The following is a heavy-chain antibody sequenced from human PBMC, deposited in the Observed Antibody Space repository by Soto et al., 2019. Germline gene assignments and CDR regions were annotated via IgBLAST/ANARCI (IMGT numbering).Heavy chain of an antibody. J-gene: IGHJ5*02. CDR3: ARESSGRYDWFDP. CDR2: IHYTGST. D-gene: IGHD3-22*01. CDR1: GGSISSYY. V-gene: IGHV4-59*01. Sequence: QVQLQESGPGLVKPSETLSLTCSVFGGSISSYYWSWIRQPPGKGLEWIGYIHYTGSTNYNPSLDNRVPISVDTSKNQFSLTLSSVTAADTAVYYCARESSGRYDWFDPWGQGALVTVSS.